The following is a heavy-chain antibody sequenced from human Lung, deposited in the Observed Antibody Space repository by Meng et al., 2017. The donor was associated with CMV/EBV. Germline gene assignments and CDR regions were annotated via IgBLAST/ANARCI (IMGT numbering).Heavy chain of an antibody. V-gene: IGHV3-7*01. J-gene: IGHJ5*02. D-gene: IGHD6-25*01. CDR2: IKEDGSDK. Sequence: ESLKISCAASGFTFINYWMSWVRQAPGKGLEWVANIKEDGSDKYYVDSVKGRFTISRDNAKNSLYLQMNSLRAEDTAVYYCARDRAANSFDPWGQGTLVTVSS. CDR3: ARDRAANSFDP. CDR1: GFTFINYW.